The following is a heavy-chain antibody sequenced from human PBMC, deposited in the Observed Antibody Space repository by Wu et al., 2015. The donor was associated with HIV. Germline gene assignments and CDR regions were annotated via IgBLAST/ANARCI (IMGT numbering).Heavy chain of an antibody. J-gene: IGHJ6*03. CDR1: GYTFTSYY. D-gene: IGHD3-22*01. Sequence: QVQLVQSGAEVKKPGASVKVSCKASGYTFTSYYMHWVRQAPGQGLEWMGIINPSGGSTSYAQKFQGRVTMTRDTSTSTVYMELSSLRSEDTAVYYCARDISDSSGYFSRLYYYYMDVWGKGTTVTVSS. CDR2: INPSGGST. CDR3: ARDISDSSGYFSRLYYYYMDV. V-gene: IGHV1-46*03.